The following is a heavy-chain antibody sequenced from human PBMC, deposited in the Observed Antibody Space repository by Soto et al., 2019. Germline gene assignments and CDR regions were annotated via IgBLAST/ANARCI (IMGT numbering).Heavy chain of an antibody. V-gene: IGHV3-23*01. D-gene: IGHD2-15*01. J-gene: IGHJ5*02. Sequence: GGSLRLSCAASGFTFSSYAMSWVRQAPGKGLEWVSAISGSGGSTYYADSVKGRFTISRDNSKNTLCLQMNSLRAEDTAVYYCAKPLRGVVVVAATNWFDPWGQGTLVTVSS. CDR3: AKPLRGVVVVAATNWFDP. CDR2: ISGSGGST. CDR1: GFTFSSYA.